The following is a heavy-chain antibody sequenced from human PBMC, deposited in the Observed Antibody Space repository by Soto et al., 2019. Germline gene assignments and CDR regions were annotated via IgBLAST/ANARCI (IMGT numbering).Heavy chain of an antibody. CDR2: ISYDGSNK. CDR1: GFTFSSYG. Sequence: GGSLRLSCAASGFTFSSYGMHWVRQAPGKGLEWVAVISYDGSNKYYADSVKGRFTISRDNSKNTLYLQMNSLRAEDTAVYYCAKVTLGGVATIYYYYGMDVWGQGTTVTVSS. D-gene: IGHD5-12*01. CDR3: AKVTLGGVATIYYYYGMDV. V-gene: IGHV3-30*18. J-gene: IGHJ6*02.